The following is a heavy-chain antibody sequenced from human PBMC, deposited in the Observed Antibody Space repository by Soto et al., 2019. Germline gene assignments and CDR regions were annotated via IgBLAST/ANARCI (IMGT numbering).Heavy chain of an antibody. V-gene: IGHV3-7*01. J-gene: IGHJ5*02. CDR2: MKKDGSQK. Sequence: GGSLRLSCVASGFTFSNYWMSWVRQAPGKGLEWVANMKKDGSQKYYVDSVKGRFTISRDNARNSLYLQMNSLRVEDTAVYYCARDWFDAWGQGTLVTVSS. CDR3: ARDWFDA. CDR1: GFTFSNYW.